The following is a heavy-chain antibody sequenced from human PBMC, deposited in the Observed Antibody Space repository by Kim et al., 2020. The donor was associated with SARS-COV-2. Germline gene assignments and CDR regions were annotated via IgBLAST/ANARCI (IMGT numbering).Heavy chain of an antibody. CDR3: ARGGYCSSTSCYQLDY. Sequence: SLKSLVTLSVDTSKNQFSLKLSSVTAADTAVYYCARGGYCSSTSCYQLDYWGQGTLVTVSS. J-gene: IGHJ4*02. V-gene: IGHV4-34*13. D-gene: IGHD2-2*01.